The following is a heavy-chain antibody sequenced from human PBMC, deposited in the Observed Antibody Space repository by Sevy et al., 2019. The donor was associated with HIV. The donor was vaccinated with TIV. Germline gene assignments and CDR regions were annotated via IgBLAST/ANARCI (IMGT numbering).Heavy chain of an antibody. D-gene: IGHD3-3*01. Sequence: ASVKVSCKASEYTFTGYYIHWVRQAPGQGLEWMGCINPDTGVTRYIQKLQGRVSMTRDTSISTAYMELRSLSPDDTAEYFCARRFCGGAKSYEDCHFAMDVWGQGTTVTVSS. CDR2: INPDTGVT. CDR3: ARRFCGGAKSYEDCHFAMDV. CDR1: EYTFTGYY. J-gene: IGHJ6*02. V-gene: IGHV1-2*02.